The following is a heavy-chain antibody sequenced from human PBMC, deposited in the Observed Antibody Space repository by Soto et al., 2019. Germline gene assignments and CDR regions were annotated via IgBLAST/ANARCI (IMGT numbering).Heavy chain of an antibody. D-gene: IGHD2-15*01. J-gene: IGHJ6*02. CDR2: IYYSGST. V-gene: IGHV4-59*01. CDR3: ARSVRVAPMDV. CDR1: GGSISSYY. Sequence: SETLSLTCTVSGGSISSYYWSWIRQPPGKGLEWIGYIYYSGSTNYNPSLKSRVSISVDRSQNHFSLKLRSVTAADTAVYYCARSVRVAPMDVWGQVPTFPVSS.